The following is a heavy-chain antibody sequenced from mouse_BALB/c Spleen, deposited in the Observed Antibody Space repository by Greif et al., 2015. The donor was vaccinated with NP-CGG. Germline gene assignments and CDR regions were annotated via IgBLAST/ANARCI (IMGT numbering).Heavy chain of an antibody. J-gene: IGHJ3*01. CDR2: IDPANGYI. CDR3: ARNDGFAY. Sequence: EVQLQQSGAELVKPGASVKLSCTASGFNIKDTYMHWVKQRPEQGLEWIGRIDPANGYIKYDPKFQGKATITADTSSNTAYLQLSSLTSEDTAVYYCARNDGFAYWGQGTLVAVSA. CDR1: GFNIKDTY. D-gene: IGHD2-12*01. V-gene: IGHV14-3*02.